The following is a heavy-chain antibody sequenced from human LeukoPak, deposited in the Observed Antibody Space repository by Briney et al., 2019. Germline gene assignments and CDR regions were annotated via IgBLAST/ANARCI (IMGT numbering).Heavy chain of an antibody. CDR3: ARGPTDISFNAFDI. V-gene: IGHV3-64*01. D-gene: IGHD4-17*01. J-gene: IGHJ3*02. Sequence: PGGSLRLSCGASGFTFSSYGMYWVRQAPGKGLEHVSGISGTGTYTYYANSVRGRLTISRDNSKNTLYLQMGSLRAEDTAVYYCARGPTDISFNAFDIWGQGTMVTVSS. CDR2: ISGTGTYT. CDR1: GFTFSSYG.